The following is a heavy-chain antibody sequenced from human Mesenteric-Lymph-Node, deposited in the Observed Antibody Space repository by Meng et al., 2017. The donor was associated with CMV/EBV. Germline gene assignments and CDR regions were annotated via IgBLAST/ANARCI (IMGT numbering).Heavy chain of an antibody. CDR3: ARSRGYFDSSPPSL. CDR1: GGSISSYY. J-gene: IGHJ3*01. Sequence: GSLRLSCTVSGGSISSYYWSWIRQPPGKGLEWIGYIYYSGSTNYNPSLKSRVTISVDTSKNQFSLKLSSVTAADTAMYYCARSRGYFDSSPPSLWGQGTMVTVSS. D-gene: IGHD3-22*01. CDR2: IYYSGST. V-gene: IGHV4-59*01.